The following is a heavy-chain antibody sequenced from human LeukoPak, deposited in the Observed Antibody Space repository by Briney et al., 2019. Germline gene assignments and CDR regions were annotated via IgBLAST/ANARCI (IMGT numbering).Heavy chain of an antibody. V-gene: IGHV4-34*01. Sequence: PSETLSLTCVVYGGSFSGYYWSWIRQPPGKGLDWIGEINHSGSTNYNPSLKSRVTISIDTSKNQFSLKLSSVTAADTAVYYCATTRIAATGTWYYYMDVWGKGTTVTVSS. CDR2: INHSGST. D-gene: IGHD6-13*01. CDR3: ATTRIAATGTWYYYMDV. CDR1: GGSFSGYY. J-gene: IGHJ6*03.